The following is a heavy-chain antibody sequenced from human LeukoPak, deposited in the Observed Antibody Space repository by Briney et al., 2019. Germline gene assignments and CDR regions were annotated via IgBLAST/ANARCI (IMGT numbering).Heavy chain of an antibody. CDR1: GFTSSSYA. D-gene: IGHD6-19*01. V-gene: IGHV3-30-3*01. CDR2: ISYDGSNK. CDR3: ARESLIAVAGNYFDY. Sequence: GGSLRLSCAASGFTSSSYAMHWVRQAPGKGLEWVAVISYDGSNKYYADSVKGRFTISRDNSKNTLYLQMNSLRAEDTAVYYCARESLIAVAGNYFDYWGQGTLVTVSS. J-gene: IGHJ4*02.